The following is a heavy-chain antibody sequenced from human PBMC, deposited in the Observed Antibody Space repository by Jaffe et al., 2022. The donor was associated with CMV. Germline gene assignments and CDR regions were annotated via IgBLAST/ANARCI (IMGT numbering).Heavy chain of an antibody. V-gene: IGHV4-34*01. Sequence: QVQLQQWGAGLLKPSETLSLTCAVYGGSFSGYYWSWIRQPPGKGLEWIGEINHSGSTNYNPSLKSRVTISVDTSKNQFSLKLSSVTAADTAVYYCARGPRGYCSSTSCSFRDYYYYGMDVWGQGTTVTVSS. CDR2: INHSGST. D-gene: IGHD2-2*01. CDR1: GGSFSGYY. J-gene: IGHJ6*02. CDR3: ARGPRGYCSSTSCSFRDYYYYGMDV.